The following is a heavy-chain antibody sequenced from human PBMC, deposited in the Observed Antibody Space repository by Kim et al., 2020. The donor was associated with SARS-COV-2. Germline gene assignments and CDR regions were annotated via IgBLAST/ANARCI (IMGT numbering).Heavy chain of an antibody. CDR3: ASSNIVATLGYYYMDV. D-gene: IGHD5-12*01. J-gene: IGHJ6*03. V-gene: IGHV4-39*01. Sequence: SETLSLTCTVSGGSISSSSYYWGWIRQPPGKGLEWIGSIYYSGSTYYNPSLKSRVTISVDTSKNQFSLKLSSVTAADTAVYYCASSNIVATLGYYYMDVWGKGTTVTVSS. CDR1: GGSISSSSYY. CDR2: IYYSGST.